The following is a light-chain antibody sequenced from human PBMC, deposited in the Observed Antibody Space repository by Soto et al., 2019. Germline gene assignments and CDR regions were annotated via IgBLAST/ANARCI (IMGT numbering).Light chain of an antibody. V-gene: IGLV1-40*01. CDR3: QTYDSSLSGSSVI. Sequence: QSVLTQPPSVSGAPGQRVTISCTGSSSNIGAGYNVHWYQQLPGTAPKLLIYGNFNRPSGVPDRFSGSKSGTSASLAITGLQAEDEADYYCQTYDSSLSGSSVIFGGGTKLTVL. CDR1: SSNIGAGYN. CDR2: GNF. J-gene: IGLJ2*01.